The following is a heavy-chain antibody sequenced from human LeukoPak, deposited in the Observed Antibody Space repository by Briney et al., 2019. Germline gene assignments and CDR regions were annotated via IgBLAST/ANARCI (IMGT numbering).Heavy chain of an antibody. Sequence: PSETLSLTCTVSDGSISSSSYYWAWIHQPPGKGPEWIGSFYYSGSTYHNPSLKSRVTISGDTSKNQFSLKVSSVTAADTAVYYCARTHGYSYGYFDYWGQGTLVTVSS. D-gene: IGHD5-18*01. CDR2: FYYSGST. CDR1: DGSISSSSYY. J-gene: IGHJ4*02. V-gene: IGHV4-39*01. CDR3: ARTHGYSYGYFDY.